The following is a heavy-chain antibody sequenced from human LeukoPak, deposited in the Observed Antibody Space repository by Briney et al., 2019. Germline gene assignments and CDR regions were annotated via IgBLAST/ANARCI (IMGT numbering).Heavy chain of an antibody. J-gene: IGHJ4*02. CDR1: GYTFSSYG. CDR3: ARHQGYYGSGYYYDY. V-gene: IGHV1-18*01. CDR2: ISAYNGHT. D-gene: IGHD3-10*01. Sequence: GASVKVSCKASGYTFSSYGISWVRQAPGQGLEWMGWISAYNGHTNYAQKLQGRVTMTKDTSTTTAYMELRSLRSDDTAVYYCARHQGYYGSGYYYDYWGPGTLVTVSS.